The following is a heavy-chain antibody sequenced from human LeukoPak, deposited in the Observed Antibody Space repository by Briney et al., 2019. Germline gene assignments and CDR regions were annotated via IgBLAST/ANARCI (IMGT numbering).Heavy chain of an antibody. V-gene: IGHV3-7*03. J-gene: IGHJ3*02. CDR1: GFIFSNYW. CDR3: ARVYSSSSGKNAFDI. D-gene: IGHD6-6*01. CDR2: IKQDGREK. Sequence: GGSLRLSCAASGFIFSNYWMSWVRQAPGKGLEWVANIKQDGREKDYVDSVKGRFSISRDNAKKSLYLQVNSLGAEDTAVYYCARVYSSSSGKNAFDIWGHGTMVIVSS.